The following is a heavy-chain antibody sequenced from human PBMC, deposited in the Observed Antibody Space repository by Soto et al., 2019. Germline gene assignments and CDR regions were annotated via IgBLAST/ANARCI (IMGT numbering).Heavy chain of an antibody. Sequence: GGSLRLSCVASGFTFSTYAMSWVRQAPGKGLEWVSAISAGGGSTYYADSVKGRFTISRDNSINMLYLQMNSLRSDDTAVYYCAHPRGYGVFDAYDIWGQGAMVTVSS. CDR1: GFTFSTYA. J-gene: IGHJ3*02. V-gene: IGHV3-23*01. D-gene: IGHD4-17*01. CDR3: AHPRGYGVFDAYDI. CDR2: ISAGGGST.